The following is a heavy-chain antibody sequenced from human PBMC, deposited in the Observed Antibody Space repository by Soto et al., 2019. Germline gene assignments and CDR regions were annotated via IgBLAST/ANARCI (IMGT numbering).Heavy chain of an antibody. D-gene: IGHD3-22*01. CDR1: GFTFSSYS. J-gene: IGHJ4*02. CDR3: ARGNYYDSSGHVY. V-gene: IGHV3-21*01. Sequence: PGGSLRLCFVASGFTFSSYSINWVRQAQGKGLEWASSISSSSSYIYYADSVKGRFTISIDNARFSLYLQMSCLRAEDTAVYYCARGNYYDSSGHVYWRQGTLVTVSS. CDR2: ISSSSSYI.